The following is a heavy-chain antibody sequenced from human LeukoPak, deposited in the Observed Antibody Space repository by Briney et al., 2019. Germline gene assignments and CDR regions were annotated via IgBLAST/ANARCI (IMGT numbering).Heavy chain of an antibody. V-gene: IGHV3-33*06. CDR1: GFTFSSYG. CDR2: IWYDGSNK. J-gene: IGHJ5*02. D-gene: IGHD3-3*01. Sequence: TGRSLRLSCAASGFTFSSYGMHSVRQAPGKGLEWVAVIWYDGSNKYYADSVKGRFTISRDNSKNTLYLQMNSLRAEDKAVYYCAKGGHNYDFWSGNLDPWGQGTLVTVSS. CDR3: AKGGHNYDFWSGNLDP.